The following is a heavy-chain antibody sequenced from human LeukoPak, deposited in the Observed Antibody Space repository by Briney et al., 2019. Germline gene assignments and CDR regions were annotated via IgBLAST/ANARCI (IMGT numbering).Heavy chain of an antibody. J-gene: IGHJ4*02. Sequence: PGGSLGLSCAASGFTVSTNYMSWVRQAPGRGLEWVSVIYSGGNTYYADSVKGRFTISRDNSKNTLYLQMNSLRADDTAVYYCARDSGTTVGYFDYWGQGTLVTVSS. CDR3: ARDSGTTVGYFDY. D-gene: IGHD4-23*01. CDR2: IYSGGNT. V-gene: IGHV3-66*01. CDR1: GFTVSTNY.